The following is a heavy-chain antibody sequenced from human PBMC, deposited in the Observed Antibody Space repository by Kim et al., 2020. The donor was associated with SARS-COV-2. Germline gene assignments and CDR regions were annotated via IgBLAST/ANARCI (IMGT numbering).Heavy chain of an antibody. D-gene: IGHD5-18*01. V-gene: IGHV5-51*01. Sequence: RDSPSFQGQVTISADKSISTAYLQWSSLKASDTAMYYCARLVDTSYYFGYWGQGTLVTVSS. CDR3: ARLVDTSYYFGY. J-gene: IGHJ4*02.